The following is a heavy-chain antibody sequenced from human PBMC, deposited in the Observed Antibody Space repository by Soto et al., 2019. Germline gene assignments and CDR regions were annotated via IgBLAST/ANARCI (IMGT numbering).Heavy chain of an antibody. CDR2: ISISSSDR. CDR1: GFTLRTYT. V-gene: IGHV3-21*06. CDR3: VRGMNPLF. J-gene: IGHJ4*01. Sequence: KPGGSLRLSXAASGFTLRTYTMNWVRQAPGKGLEWVSSISISSSDRYYADSVRGRFTISRDNAKNALYLQMNSLRADDTAVYFCVRGMNPLFGGQGTLVTVSS.